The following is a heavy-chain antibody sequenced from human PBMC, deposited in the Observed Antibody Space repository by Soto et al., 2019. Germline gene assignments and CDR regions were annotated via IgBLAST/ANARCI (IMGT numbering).Heavy chain of an antibody. D-gene: IGHD2-15*01. J-gene: IGHJ3*02. CDR1: GFTFRNYA. Sequence: EVHLLESGGGLVQPGGSLTLSCAASGFTFRNYAMSWVRQAPGKGLEWVSGLSGSAGSTSYADYVKGRFTISRDNSKNPLYLQMYSLRDEDTALYYCARKGVVAASHDAFDIWGQGTMVTVSS. CDR3: ARKGVVAASHDAFDI. V-gene: IGHV3-23*01. CDR2: LSGSAGST.